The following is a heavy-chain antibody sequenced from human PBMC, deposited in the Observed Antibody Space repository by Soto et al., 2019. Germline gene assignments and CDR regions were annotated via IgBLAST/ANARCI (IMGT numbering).Heavy chain of an antibody. V-gene: IGHV1-69*08. CDR2: IIPILGIA. CDR3: ATDKDSTYDY. D-gene: IGHD4-4*01. CDR1: GGTFSSYS. J-gene: IGHJ4*02. Sequence: QVQLVQSGAEVKKPGSSVKVSCKASGGTFSSYSFTWVRQAPGQGLEWMGRIIPILGIANYAQNFQGRVTINADKSTSTAYMELSSLRSVDTAVYYCATDKDSTYDYWGQGTLVTFSS.